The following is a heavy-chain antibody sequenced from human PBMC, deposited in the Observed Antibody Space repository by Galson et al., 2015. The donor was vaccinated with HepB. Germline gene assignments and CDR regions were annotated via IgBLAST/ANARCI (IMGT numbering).Heavy chain of an antibody. Sequence: SVKVSCKASGFPFTSYATHWVRQAPGQRLEWMGWINTGNGNTKYSQKFQGRVTITRDTSASTAYMELRSLRAEDTAVYYCARAYYYDSSGPYYDAFDVWGKGTRVTVSA. CDR3: ARAYYYDSSGPYYDAFDV. V-gene: IGHV1-3*04. CDR1: GFPFTSYA. J-gene: IGHJ3*01. D-gene: IGHD3-22*01. CDR2: INTGNGNT.